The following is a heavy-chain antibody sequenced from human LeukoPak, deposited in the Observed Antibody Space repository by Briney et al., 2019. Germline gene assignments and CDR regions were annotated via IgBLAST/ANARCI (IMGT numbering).Heavy chain of an antibody. CDR1: GYTFTSYY. J-gene: IGHJ4*02. D-gene: IGHD2-15*01. Sequence: ASVKVSCKASGYTFTSYYMHWVRQAPGQGLEWMGIINPSGGSTSYAQKFQGRVTMTRDTSTSTVYMELSSLRSEGTAVYYCARDLALAHCSAGSCYELDYWGQGTLVTVSS. CDR3: ARDLALAHCSAGSCYELDY. V-gene: IGHV1-46*01. CDR2: INPSGGST.